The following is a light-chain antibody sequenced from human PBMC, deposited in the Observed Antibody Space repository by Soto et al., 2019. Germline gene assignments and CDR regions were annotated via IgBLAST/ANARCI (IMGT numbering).Light chain of an antibody. Sequence: DIVMTQSPDSLTVPLGERATITCKSSQSLFWSSNNKDYFAWYQQKPGQPPKLLIKWASARESGVPDRFSGSGSGTDFTLTISSLQTEDVAVYYCQQYYSLPLTFGGGTKVDIK. CDR2: WAS. CDR1: QSLFWSSNNKDY. CDR3: QQYYSLPLT. J-gene: IGKJ4*01. V-gene: IGKV4-1*01.